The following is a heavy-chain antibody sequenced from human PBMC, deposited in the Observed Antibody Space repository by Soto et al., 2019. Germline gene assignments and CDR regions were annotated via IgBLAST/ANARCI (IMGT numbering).Heavy chain of an antibody. V-gene: IGHV4-4*07. CDR3: AREIISTGDYYYYGMDV. CDR2: IYTSGST. CDR1: GGSIGSYY. D-gene: IGHD7-27*01. J-gene: IGHJ6*02. Sequence: SETLSLTCTVSGGSIGSYYWSWIRQPAGKGLEWIGRIYTSGSTNYNPSLKSRVTMSVDTSKNQFSLKLSSVTAADTAVYYCAREIISTGDYYYYGMDVWGQGATVTVSS.